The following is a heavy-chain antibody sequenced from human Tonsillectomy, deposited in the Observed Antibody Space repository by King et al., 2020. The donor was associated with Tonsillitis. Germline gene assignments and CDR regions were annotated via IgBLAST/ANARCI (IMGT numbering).Heavy chain of an antibody. D-gene: IGHD3-9*01. CDR2: IYYSGTT. CDR3: ARSHFDLLTGYPNWFDP. J-gene: IGHJ5*02. Sequence: QLQESGPGLVKPSQTLSLTCTVSGGSISSGDYYWSWIRQPPGKGLEWIGYIYYSGTTAYNPSLKSRVSISVVTSKNQFSLKLGSVTAADTAVYFCARSHFDLLTGYPNWFDPWGQGTLVTVSS. CDR1: GGSISSGDYY. V-gene: IGHV4-30-4*01.